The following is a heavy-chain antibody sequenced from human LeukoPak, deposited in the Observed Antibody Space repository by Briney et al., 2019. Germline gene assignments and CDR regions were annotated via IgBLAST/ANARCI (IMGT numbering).Heavy chain of an antibody. Sequence: GESLKISCKGSGYSFTSYWIAWVRQMPGKGLEWMGIIHPGDSDTRYSPSFQGQVTISADKTISTAYRQWSSLKASDTAMYYCARQGSYLDYWAQGTLVTVSS. CDR3: ARQGSYLDY. CDR1: GYSFTSYW. CDR2: IHPGDSDT. V-gene: IGHV5-51*01. J-gene: IGHJ4*02.